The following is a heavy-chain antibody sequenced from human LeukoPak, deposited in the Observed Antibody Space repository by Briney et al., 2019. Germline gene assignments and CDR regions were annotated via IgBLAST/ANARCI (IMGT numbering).Heavy chain of an antibody. CDR1: GGSISSYY. J-gene: IGHJ4*02. CDR3: ARHGSGSYSYSPFDY. V-gene: IGHV4-4*09. CDR2: IYTSVST. Sequence: SETLSLTCTVSGGSISSYYWSWIRQPPGKGLEWIGYIYTSVSTNYNPSLKSRVTISVDTSKNQFSLKLSSVTAADTAVYYCARHGSGSYSYSPFDYWGQGTLVTVSS. D-gene: IGHD1-26*01.